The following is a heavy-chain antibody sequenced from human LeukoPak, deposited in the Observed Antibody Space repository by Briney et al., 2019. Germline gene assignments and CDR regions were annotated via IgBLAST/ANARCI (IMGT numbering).Heavy chain of an antibody. Sequence: SETLSLTCTVSGGSISSYYWSWIRQPAGKGLEWIGRIYTSGSTNYNPSLKSRVTISVDTSKNQFSLKLSSVTAADTAVYYCARGSLKEVSGWYFRREHWFDPWGQGTLVTVSS. D-gene: IGHD6-19*01. V-gene: IGHV4-4*07. CDR1: GGSISSYY. CDR3: ARGSLKEVSGWYFRREHWFDP. J-gene: IGHJ5*02. CDR2: IYTSGST.